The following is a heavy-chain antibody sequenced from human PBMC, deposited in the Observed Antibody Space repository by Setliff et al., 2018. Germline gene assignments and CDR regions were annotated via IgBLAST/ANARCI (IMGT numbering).Heavy chain of an antibody. J-gene: IGHJ4*02. D-gene: IGHD6-19*01. V-gene: IGHV4-39*01. CDR1: GASISTNSYY. Sequence: SETLSLTCTVSGASISTNSYYWGWIRQPPGKGLEWIGTLYYTGSTYYNPSLKSRVTMSVDTSKNQFSLKVNSVTAADTAVYYCANYSSGNFDYWGQGTLVTVSS. CDR2: LYYTGST. CDR3: ANYSSGNFDY.